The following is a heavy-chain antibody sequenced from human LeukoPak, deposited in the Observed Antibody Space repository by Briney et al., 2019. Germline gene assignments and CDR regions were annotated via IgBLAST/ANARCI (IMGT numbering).Heavy chain of an antibody. D-gene: IGHD6-6*01. V-gene: IGHV4-39*07. CDR2: IYYSGST. J-gene: IGHJ4*02. CDR1: GGSINSSSYY. CDR3: ARVGTRRSSSSVDY. Sequence: PSETLSLTCTVSGGSINSSSYYWGWIRQPPGKGLEWIGSIYYSGSTYYNPSLKGRFTISVNTSKNQFSLKLSSVTASDTAVYYCARVGTRRSSSSVDYWGQGTLVTVSS.